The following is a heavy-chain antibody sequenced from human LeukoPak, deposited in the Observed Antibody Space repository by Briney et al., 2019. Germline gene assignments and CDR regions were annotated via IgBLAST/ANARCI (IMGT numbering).Heavy chain of an antibody. CDR2: ISWNSGSI. CDR1: GFTFDDYA. Sequence: GGSLRLSCAASGFTFDDYAMHWVRHAPGKGLEWVSGISWNSGSIGYADSVKGRFTISRDNAKNSLYLQMNSLRAEDTALYYCAKASRAMDVWGKGTTVTVSS. J-gene: IGHJ6*03. V-gene: IGHV3-9*01. CDR3: AKASRAMDV.